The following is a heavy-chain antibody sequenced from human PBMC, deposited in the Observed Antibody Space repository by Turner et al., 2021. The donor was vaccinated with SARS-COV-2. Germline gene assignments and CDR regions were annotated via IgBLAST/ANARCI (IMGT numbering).Heavy chain of an antibody. Sequence: QVQLVQSGAEVKKPGSSVNFSCKASGGTFSSYPISWVRQAPGQGLEWMGAIIPIFATANYAQKFQGRVTITADESTSTAYMELSSLRSEDTAVYYCARDLGYSGYGASPYFDYWGQGTLVTVSS. D-gene: IGHD5-12*01. CDR2: IIPIFATA. J-gene: IGHJ4*02. CDR3: ARDLGYSGYGASPYFDY. V-gene: IGHV1-69*01. CDR1: GGTFSSYP.